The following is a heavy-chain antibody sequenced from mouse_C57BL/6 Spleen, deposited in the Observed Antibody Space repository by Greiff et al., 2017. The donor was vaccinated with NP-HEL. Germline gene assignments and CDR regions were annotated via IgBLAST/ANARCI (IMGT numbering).Heavy chain of an antibody. CDR1: GFTFSDYY. V-gene: IGHV5-12*01. J-gene: IGHJ2*01. CDR3: ARRDYGYDYFDY. CDR2: ISNGGGST. Sequence: EVQLVESGGGLVQPGGSLKLSCAASGFTFSDYYMYWVRQTPEKRLEWVAYISNGGGSTYYPDTVKGRFTISRDNAKNTLYLQMSRLKSEDTAMYYCARRDYGYDYFDYWGQGTTLTVSS. D-gene: IGHD2-2*01.